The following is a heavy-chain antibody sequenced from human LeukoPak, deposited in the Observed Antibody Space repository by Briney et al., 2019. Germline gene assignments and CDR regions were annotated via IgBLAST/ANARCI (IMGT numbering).Heavy chain of an antibody. J-gene: IGHJ4*02. D-gene: IGHD3-22*01. CDR1: GYTFTSYW. CDR2: INPNSGGT. Sequence: ASVKVSCKASGYTFTSYWIQWVRQAPGQGLEWMGRINPNSGGTNYAQKFQGRVTMTRDTSISTAYMELSRLRSDDTAVYYCARDVAYDSSGYYSVDYWGQGTLVTVSS. CDR3: ARDVAYDSSGYYSVDY. V-gene: IGHV1-2*06.